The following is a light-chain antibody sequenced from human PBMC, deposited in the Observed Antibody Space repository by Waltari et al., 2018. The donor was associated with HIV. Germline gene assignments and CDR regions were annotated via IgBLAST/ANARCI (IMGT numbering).Light chain of an antibody. V-gene: IGLV2-14*03. CDR1: SGDVGGYNY. CDR2: EVS. J-gene: IGLJ2*01. Sequence: QSALTQPASVSGSPGQSITISCTGTSGDVGGYNYVSWYQQHPGKVPQLIIYEVSIRPSGVSDRFFGFKSGNTASLTISGLQAEDEADYHCSSYTGRSTHVVFGGGTTLTVL. CDR3: SSYTGRSTHVV.